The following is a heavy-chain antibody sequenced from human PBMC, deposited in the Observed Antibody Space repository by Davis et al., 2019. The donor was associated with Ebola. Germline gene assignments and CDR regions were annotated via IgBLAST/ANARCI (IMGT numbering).Heavy chain of an antibody. CDR2: ISATEGHT. Sequence: GGSLRLSCAASGFTFSNYDMSWVRQAPGKGLEWVSTISATEGHTHYSDSVRGRFTISRDNSKNTLYLQMSSLRAEDTATYYCARYCHYPDCSYFDCWGQGTMVAVSS. J-gene: IGHJ4*02. V-gene: IGHV3-23*01. CDR1: GFTFSNYD. D-gene: IGHD2-15*01. CDR3: ARYCHYPDCSYFDC.